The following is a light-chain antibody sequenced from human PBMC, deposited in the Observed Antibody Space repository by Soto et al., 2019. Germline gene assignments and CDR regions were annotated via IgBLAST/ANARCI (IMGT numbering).Light chain of an antibody. CDR3: QVGDTTTDHVV. CDR2: YDS. J-gene: IGLJ2*01. CDR1: NIGTKN. V-gene: IGLV3-21*04. Sequence: SSELTQPPSVSVAPGKTAKITCGGNNIGTKNVHWYQQKPGQAPVLVIYYDSDRPSGIPERVSGSNSGNTATLTISRVEAGDEADYYCQVGDTTTDHVVFGGGTKLTVL.